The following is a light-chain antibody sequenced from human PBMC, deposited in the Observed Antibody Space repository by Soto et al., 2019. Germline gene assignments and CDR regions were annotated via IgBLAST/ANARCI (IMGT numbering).Light chain of an antibody. CDR1: RSVNNNY. V-gene: IGKV3-20*01. Sequence: ELVLTQSPGTLSLSPGERATLSCRASRSVNNNYVAWYQQKPGQAPRLLIFGASSRATGIPDRFIGSGSGTECILTISRLEPDDCASYHCHQHGGSPGTFGQGTKVDIK. J-gene: IGKJ1*01. CDR3: HQHGGSPGT. CDR2: GAS.